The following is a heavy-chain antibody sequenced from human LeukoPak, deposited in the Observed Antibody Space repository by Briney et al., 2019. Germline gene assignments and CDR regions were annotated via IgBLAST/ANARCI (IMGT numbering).Heavy chain of an antibody. Sequence: SETLSLTCAVYGVTFSGYYWSWLRQPPGKRLEWVGESNDSGGTNYNPSLKSRVTISADKSKNQVSLKLTSVTAADTAVYYCARLSVIVGAALEYYYYYMDVWGQGTTVTVSS. CDR2: SNDSGGT. V-gene: IGHV4-34*01. J-gene: IGHJ6*03. CDR3: ARLSVIVGAALEYYYYYMDV. D-gene: IGHD1-26*01. CDR1: GVTFSGYY.